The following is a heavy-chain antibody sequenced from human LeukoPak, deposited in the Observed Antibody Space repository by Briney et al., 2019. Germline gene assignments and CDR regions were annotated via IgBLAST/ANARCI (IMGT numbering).Heavy chain of an antibody. CDR3: ARDRYSGSGSFDY. D-gene: IGHD3-10*01. CDR2: ISSSGSTI. V-gene: IGHV3-48*03. Sequence: GGSLRLSCAASGFTFSSYEMNWVRQAPGKGLEWVSYISSSGSTIYYADSVKGRFTISRDNAKNSLYLQMNSLRAEDTAVYYCARDRYSGSGSFDYWGQGTLVTVSS. J-gene: IGHJ4*02. CDR1: GFTFSSYE.